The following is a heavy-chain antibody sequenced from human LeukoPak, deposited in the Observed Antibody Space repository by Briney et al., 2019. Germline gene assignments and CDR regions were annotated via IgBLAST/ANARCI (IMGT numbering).Heavy chain of an antibody. Sequence: PSETLSLTCTVSGASISSYYWSWIRQPPGKGLEWIGYIYYTGSTNYNPSLKSRVTISVDTPKNQFSLNLSSVTAADTAVYYCARDLSRAFDIWGQGTLVTVSS. J-gene: IGHJ4*02. V-gene: IGHV4-59*01. CDR3: ARDLSRAFDI. CDR2: IYYTGST. D-gene: IGHD3-16*02. CDR1: GASISSYY.